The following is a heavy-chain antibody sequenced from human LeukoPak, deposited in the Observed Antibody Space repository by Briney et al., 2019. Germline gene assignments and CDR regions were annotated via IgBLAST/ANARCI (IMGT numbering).Heavy chain of an antibody. CDR1: GGSISSSSYY. D-gene: IGHD4-17*01. Sequence: SETLSLTCTVSGGSISSSSYYWGWIRQPPGKGLEWFGSIYYSGSTYYNPSLKSRVTISVDASKNQFSLKLNSLTAADTAVYYCARSDYGDSGLATWGQGTLVTVSS. CDR2: IYYSGST. V-gene: IGHV4-39*07. J-gene: IGHJ1*01. CDR3: ARSDYGDSGLAT.